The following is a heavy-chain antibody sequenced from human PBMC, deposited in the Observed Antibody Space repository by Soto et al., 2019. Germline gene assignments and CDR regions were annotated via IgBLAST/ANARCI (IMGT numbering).Heavy chain of an antibody. V-gene: IGHV4-31*03. CDR1: GASLISGGYY. CDR3: AREMHASIDVFDV. CDR2: FYPTGKT. J-gene: IGHJ3*01. Sequence: QVQLQESGPGLVKPSQTLSLTCTVSGASLISGGYYWTWIRHHPGKGLEWIGYFYPTGKTYYDPSLERRCSISGDTSKNHFSLTLPSVTAAETAVYYCAREMHASIDVFDVWGQGTVVSVSS. D-gene: IGHD6-6*01.